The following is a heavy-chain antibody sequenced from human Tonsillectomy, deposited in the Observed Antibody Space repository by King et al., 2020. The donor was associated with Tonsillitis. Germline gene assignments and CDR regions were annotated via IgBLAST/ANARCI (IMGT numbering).Heavy chain of an antibody. D-gene: IGHD1/OR15-1a*01. Sequence: VQLVESGGGLVQPGGSLRLSCAASGFTFSSYAMSWVRQAPGKWLEWVSSISGSGDTTYYADSVKGRFTISRDNSKNTLYVQMNSLRAEDTAVYYCAKGEEGDWNNYFDYWGQGTLVTVSS. CDR2: ISGSGDTT. V-gene: IGHV3-23*04. CDR1: GFTFSSYA. J-gene: IGHJ4*02. CDR3: AKGEEGDWNNYFDY.